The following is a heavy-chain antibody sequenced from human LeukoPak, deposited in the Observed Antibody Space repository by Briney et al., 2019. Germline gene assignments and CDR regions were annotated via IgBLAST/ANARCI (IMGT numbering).Heavy chain of an antibody. Sequence: GGSLRLSCTASGFPFSSYGMHWVRQAPGKGLEWVAFIRYDGSNKYYADSVKGRFTISRDNSKNTLYLQMNSLRAEDTAVYYCAKVRIAAAGTSGAFDYWGQGTLVTVSS. V-gene: IGHV3-30*02. D-gene: IGHD6-13*01. CDR1: GFPFSSYG. CDR2: IRYDGSNK. CDR3: AKVRIAAAGTSGAFDY. J-gene: IGHJ4*02.